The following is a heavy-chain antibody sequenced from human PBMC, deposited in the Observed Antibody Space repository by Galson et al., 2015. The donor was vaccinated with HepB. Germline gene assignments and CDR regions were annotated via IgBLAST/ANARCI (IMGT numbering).Heavy chain of an antibody. CDR2: ISAYNGNT. CDR1: GYTFTSYG. CDR3: ARTNLGYCSGGSCYSFDYWGQGTLVTVSSGSASAPTLFPLVSCDYVAQTGQTNYCYYGMDV. D-gene: IGHD2-15*01. J-gene: IGHJ6*02. V-gene: IGHV1-18*01. Sequence: SVKVSCKASGYTFTSYGISWVRQAPGQGLEWMGWISAYNGNTNYAQKLQGRVTMTTDTSTSTAYMELRSLRSDDTAVYYCARTNLGYCSGGSCYSFDYWGQGTLVTVSSGSASAPTLFPLVSCDYVAQTGQTNYCYYGMDVWGQGTTVTVCS.